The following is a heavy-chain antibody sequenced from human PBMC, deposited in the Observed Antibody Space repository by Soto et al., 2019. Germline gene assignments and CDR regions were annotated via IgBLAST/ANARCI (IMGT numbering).Heavy chain of an antibody. CDR1: GYTFTSYY. Sequence: ASLKVSCKASGYTFTSYYMHWVRQAPGQGLEWVGIINPSGGSTSYAQKFQGRVTMTRDTSTSTVYMELSSLRSEDTAVYYCAREASAGTGLYYYYGMDVWGQGTTVTVSS. CDR2: INPSGGST. CDR3: AREASAGTGLYYYYGMDV. V-gene: IGHV1-46*01. J-gene: IGHJ6*02. D-gene: IGHD6-13*01.